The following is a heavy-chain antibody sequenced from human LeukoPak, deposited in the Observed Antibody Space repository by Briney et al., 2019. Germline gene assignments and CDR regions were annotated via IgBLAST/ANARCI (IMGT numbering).Heavy chain of an antibody. Sequence: PGGSLRLSCAASGFTFSSYSMNWVRQAPGKGLEWVSSISSSSSYIYYADSVKGRFTISRDNAKNSLYLQMNSLRAEDTAVYYCATVEMATSWPHYYYMDVWGKGTTVTVSS. D-gene: IGHD5-24*01. V-gene: IGHV3-21*01. J-gene: IGHJ6*03. CDR2: ISSSSSYI. CDR3: ATVEMATSWPHYYYMDV. CDR1: GFTFSSYS.